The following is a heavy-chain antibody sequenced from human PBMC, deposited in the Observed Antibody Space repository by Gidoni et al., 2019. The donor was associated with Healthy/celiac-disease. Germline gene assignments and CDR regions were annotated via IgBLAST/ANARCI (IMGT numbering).Heavy chain of an antibody. V-gene: IGHV3-21*01. CDR2: ISSSSSYI. Sequence: KGLEWDSSISSSSSYIYYADSVKGRFTISRDNAKNSLYLQMNSLRAEDTAVYYCARGGFDYGDYVDHYYYMDVWGKGTTVTVSS. CDR3: ARGGFDYGDYVDHYYYMDV. D-gene: IGHD4-17*01. J-gene: IGHJ6*03.